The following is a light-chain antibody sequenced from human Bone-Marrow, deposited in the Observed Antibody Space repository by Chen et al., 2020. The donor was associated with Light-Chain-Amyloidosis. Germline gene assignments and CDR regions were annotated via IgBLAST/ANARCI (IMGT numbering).Light chain of an antibody. Sequence: LMLTHPHAVSDSPGKTVIISCTRSSGSIATNYVQCYQQRPGSSPTTVIYEDDQRPSGVPDRLSGSIDRSSNSASLTLSGLKTEDEADYYCQSYQGSSQGVFGGGTKLTVL. V-gene: IGLV6-57*01. CDR2: EDD. J-gene: IGLJ3*02. CDR1: SGSIATNY. CDR3: QSYQGSSQGV.